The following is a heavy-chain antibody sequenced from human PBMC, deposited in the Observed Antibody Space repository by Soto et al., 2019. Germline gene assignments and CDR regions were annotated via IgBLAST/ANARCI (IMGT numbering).Heavy chain of an antibody. V-gene: IGHV4-59*01. J-gene: IGHJ6*02. CDR2: IYYSGST. D-gene: IGHD2-2*01. CDR1: GGSISPYS. Sequence: QVQLQESGPGLVKPSETLSLTCTLSGGSISPYSWSWIRQPPGKGLEWIGNIYYSGSTYYKPSLKRRVTRSLDTSNNQFSLKLSSVIAADTAVYYCARGSTSSYFHGLDVWGQGTTVTVSS. CDR3: ARGSTSSYFHGLDV.